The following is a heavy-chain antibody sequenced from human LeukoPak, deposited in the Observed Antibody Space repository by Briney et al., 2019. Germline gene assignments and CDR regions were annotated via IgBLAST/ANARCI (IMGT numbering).Heavy chain of an antibody. CDR2: IYNSGRT. V-gene: IGHV4-59*11. CDR3: ARDPGGALRSIDY. D-gene: IGHD3-10*01. CDR1: GVSINYHY. J-gene: IGHJ4*02. Sequence: SETLSLTCIVSGVSINYHYWTWIRQPPGKGLEWIGYIYNSGRTNYNPSLKSRVTISEDMSKNQFSLKLTSVTAAGTAVYYCARDPGGALRSIDYWGQGTLVTVSS.